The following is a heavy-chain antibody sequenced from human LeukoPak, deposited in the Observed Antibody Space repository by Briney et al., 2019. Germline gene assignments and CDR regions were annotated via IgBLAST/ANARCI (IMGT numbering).Heavy chain of an antibody. Sequence: GGSLRLSCAASDFTFSGSAMHWVRQASGKGLEWVGRIRSKGNNYATAYAASVKGRFTISRDDSKDTAYLQMNSLKTEDTAVYYCTRRFGVSSWWFDPWGQGTLVTVSS. D-gene: IGHD4-23*01. CDR3: TRRFGVSSWWFDP. CDR2: IRSKGNNYAT. V-gene: IGHV3-73*01. J-gene: IGHJ5*02. CDR1: DFTFSGSA.